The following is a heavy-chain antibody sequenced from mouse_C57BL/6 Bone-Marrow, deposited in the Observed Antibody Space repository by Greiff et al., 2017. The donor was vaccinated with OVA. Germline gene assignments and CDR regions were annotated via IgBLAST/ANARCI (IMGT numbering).Heavy chain of an antibody. CDR1: GYSITSGYY. J-gene: IGHJ3*01. V-gene: IGHV3-6*01. CDR2: ISYDGSN. CDR3: AREDDGYYFWFAY. Sequence: ESGPGLVKPSQSLSLTCSVTGYSITSGYYWNWIRQFPGNKLEWMGYISYDGSNNYNPSLKNRISITRDTSKNQFFLKLNSVTTEDTATYYCAREDDGYYFWFAYWGQGTLVTVSA. D-gene: IGHD2-3*01.